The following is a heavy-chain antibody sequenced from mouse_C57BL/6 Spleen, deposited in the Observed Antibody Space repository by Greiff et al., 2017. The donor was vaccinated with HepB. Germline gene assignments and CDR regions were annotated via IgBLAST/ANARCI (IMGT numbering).Heavy chain of an antibody. CDR2: ISSGGSYT. D-gene: IGHD1-1*01. Sequence: DVHLVESGGDLVKPGGSLKLSCAASGFTFSSYGMSWVRQTPDKRLEWVATISSGGSYTYYPDSVKGRFTISRDNAKNTLYLQMSSLKSEDTAMYYYARQGITTVVATYFDYWGQGTTLTVSS. CDR3: ARQGITTVVATYFDY. V-gene: IGHV5-6*01. J-gene: IGHJ2*01. CDR1: GFTFSSYG.